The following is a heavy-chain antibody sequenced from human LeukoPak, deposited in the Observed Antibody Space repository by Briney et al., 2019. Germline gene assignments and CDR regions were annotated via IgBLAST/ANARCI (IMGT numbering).Heavy chain of an antibody. CDR3: AKEGSLGSGWYFDY. CDR2: ISYDGSNK. Sequence: GRSLRLSCAASGFTFSSYGMHWVRQAPGKGLEWVAVISYDGSNKYYADSVKGRFTISRDNSRNTLYLQMNSLRAGDTAVYYCAKEGSLGSGWYFDYWGQGTLVTVSS. D-gene: IGHD6-19*01. V-gene: IGHV3-30*18. CDR1: GFTFSSYG. J-gene: IGHJ4*02.